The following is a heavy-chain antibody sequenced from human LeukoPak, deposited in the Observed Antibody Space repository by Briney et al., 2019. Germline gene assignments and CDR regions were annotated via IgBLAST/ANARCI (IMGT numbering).Heavy chain of an antibody. D-gene: IGHD6-19*01. CDR2: INHSGST. Sequence: SETLSLTCAVYGGSFSGYYWSWIRQPPGKGLECIGEINHSGSTNYNPSLKSRVTISVDTSKNQFSLKLSSVTAADTAVYYCARSHSSGWYLELDPWGQGTLVTVSS. J-gene: IGHJ5*02. CDR3: ARSHSSGWYLELDP. CDR1: GGSFSGYY. V-gene: IGHV4-34*01.